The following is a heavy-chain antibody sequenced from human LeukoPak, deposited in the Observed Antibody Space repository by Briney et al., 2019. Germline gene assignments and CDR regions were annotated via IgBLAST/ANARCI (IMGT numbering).Heavy chain of an antibody. CDR2: INPETGGI. Sequence: ASVKVSCKASGYSFTDYYMHWVRQAPGQGLEWMGSINPETGGINYARKFQGRVTMTTDTTISTAYMQLSRLRSDDTAVYYCASGLNSRSSSCWGQGTRVTVSS. V-gene: IGHV1-2*02. J-gene: IGHJ4*02. D-gene: IGHD6-13*01. CDR1: GYSFTDYY. CDR3: ASGLNSRSSSC.